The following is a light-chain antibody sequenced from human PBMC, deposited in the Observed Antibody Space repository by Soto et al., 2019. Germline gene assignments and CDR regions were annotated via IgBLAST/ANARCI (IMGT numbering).Light chain of an antibody. CDR1: QSVGSN. Sequence: EIVMTQSPDTQSVSPGERATLSCRASQSVGSNLAWYQQKPGQAPRLLIYGASTRATGIPARFSGSGSGTEFTLTISSLQSEDFAVYYCQQYNNWVTFGGGTKVDI. V-gene: IGKV3D-15*01. J-gene: IGKJ4*01. CDR2: GAS. CDR3: QQYNNWVT.